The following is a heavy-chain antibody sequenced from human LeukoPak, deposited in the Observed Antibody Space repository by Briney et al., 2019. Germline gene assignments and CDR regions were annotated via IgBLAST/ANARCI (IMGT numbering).Heavy chain of an antibody. J-gene: IGHJ4*02. D-gene: IGHD3-3*01. CDR3: ARTLEWLLVFDY. CDR2: ISSSSSTI. V-gene: IGHV3-48*01. Sequence: PGGSLRLSCSASGFTFSSSWMSWVRQAPGKGLEWVSYISSSSSTIYYADSVKGRFTISRDNAKNSLYLQMNSLRAEDTAVYYCARTLEWLLVFDYWGRGTLVTVSS. CDR1: GFTFSSSW.